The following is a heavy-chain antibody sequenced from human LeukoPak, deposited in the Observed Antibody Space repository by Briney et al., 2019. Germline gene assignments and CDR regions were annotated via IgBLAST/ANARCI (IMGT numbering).Heavy chain of an antibody. D-gene: IGHD3-10*01. J-gene: IGHJ6*03. Sequence: QPGGSLRLSCGASGFTFSSYWMHWVRQAPGKGLVWVSRINNDGSSTSYADSVQGRFTISRDNAKNTLYLQMNSLRAEDTALCYCARVARGDYYYYYMDVWGKGPRSPSP. CDR1: GFTFSSYW. V-gene: IGHV3-74*01. CDR3: ARVARGDYYYYYMDV. CDR2: INNDGSST.